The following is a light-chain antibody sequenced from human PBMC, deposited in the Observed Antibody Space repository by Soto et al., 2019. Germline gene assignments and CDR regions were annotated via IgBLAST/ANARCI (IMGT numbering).Light chain of an antibody. J-gene: IGKJ3*01. CDR2: GAS. V-gene: IGKV3-20*01. CDR1: QSVGSNY. CDR3: QQYGNSFT. Sequence: EIVLTQSPGTLSLSPGERATLSCRASQSVGSNYLAWYQQKPGQAPRLLIFGASSRATGIPDRFSGSGSGTDFTLTISRLEPEDFAMYFCQQYGNSFTFGPGTKVDIK.